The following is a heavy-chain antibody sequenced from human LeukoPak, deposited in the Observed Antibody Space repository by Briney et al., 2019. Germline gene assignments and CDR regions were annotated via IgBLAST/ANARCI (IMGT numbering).Heavy chain of an antibody. CDR1: GGSISSYY. J-gene: IGHJ5*02. Sequence: SETLSLTCTVSGGSISSYYWSWIRQPPGKGLEWIGYIYYSGRTNYKPSLKSRVTISVDTSKNQFSLKLSAVTAADTAVYYCARLDWRLGELKFDPWGQGTLVTVSS. CDR2: IYYSGRT. V-gene: IGHV4-59*08. CDR3: ARLDWRLGELKFDP. D-gene: IGHD3-16*01.